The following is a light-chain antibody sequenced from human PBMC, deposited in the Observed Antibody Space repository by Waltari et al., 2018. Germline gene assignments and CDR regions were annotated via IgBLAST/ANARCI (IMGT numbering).Light chain of an antibody. CDR3: QSYDSSLRGWV. CDR1: CPTYGAGHD. V-gene: IGLV1-40*01. J-gene: IGLJ3*02. CDR2: ENS. Sequence: QSVLTQPPSVSGAPGQSVTISSTGSCPTYGAGHDVPWYQQVPGRAPKAIIFENSDRPSGVPDRFSGSKSGTSASLAVTGLQAEDEADYYCQSYDSSLRGWVFGGGTKLTVL.